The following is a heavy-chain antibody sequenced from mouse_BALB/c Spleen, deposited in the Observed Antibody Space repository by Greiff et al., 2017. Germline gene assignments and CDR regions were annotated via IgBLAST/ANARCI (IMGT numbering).Heavy chain of an antibody. CDR1: GFTFSSYY. J-gene: IGHJ1*01. CDR3: ARHLYDGYDPWYFDV. CDR2: INSNGGST. D-gene: IGHD2-3*01. Sequence: EVNVVESGGGLVKLGGSLKLSCAASGFTFSSYYMSWVRQTPEKRLELVAAINSNGGSTYYPDTVKGRFTISRDNAKNTLYLQMSSLKSEDTALYYCARHLYDGYDPWYFDVWGAGTTVTVSS. V-gene: IGHV5-6-2*01.